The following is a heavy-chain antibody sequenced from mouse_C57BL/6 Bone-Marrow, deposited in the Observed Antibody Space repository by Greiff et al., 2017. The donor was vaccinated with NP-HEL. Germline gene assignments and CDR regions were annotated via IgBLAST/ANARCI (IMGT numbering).Heavy chain of an antibody. D-gene: IGHD4-1*01. CDR2: LDPSDSYT. J-gene: IGHJ4*01. Sequence: QVQLQQPGAELVMPGASVKLSCKASGYTFTSYWMHWVKQRPGQGLEWIGELDPSDSYTNYNQKFKGKSTLTVDKSSSTAYMQLSSLTSEDSAVYYCARDTANWSYAMDYWGQGTSVTVSS. CDR3: ARDTANWSYAMDY. V-gene: IGHV1-69*01. CDR1: GYTFTSYW.